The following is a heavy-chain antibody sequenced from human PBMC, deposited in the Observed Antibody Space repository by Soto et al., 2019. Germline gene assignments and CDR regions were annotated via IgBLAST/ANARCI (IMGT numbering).Heavy chain of an antibody. D-gene: IGHD3-10*01. V-gene: IGHV4-4*07. CDR3: AGDIGSYAYGEGY. Sequence: SETLSLTCSVSGGSINSYWWSWIRQPAGKGLEWIGRVYSTGTTDYNPSLNSRATMSVETSKNQFSLKLTSVTAADTAVYYCAGDIGSYAYGEGYWGQGIQVTVSS. J-gene: IGHJ4*02. CDR2: VYSTGTT. CDR1: GGSINSYW.